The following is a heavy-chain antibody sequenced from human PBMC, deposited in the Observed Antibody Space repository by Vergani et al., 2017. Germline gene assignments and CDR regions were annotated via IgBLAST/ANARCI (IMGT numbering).Heavy chain of an antibody. J-gene: IGHJ5*02. V-gene: IGHV4-39*01. CDR3: ARHSXVELLVKLGWIDP. Sequence: QLQLQESGPGLVKPSATLSLPCSVSGASIRSSNYYWGWIRQPPGKGLEWIASIYYSGSTYYNPSLKSRVTISVDTSKNQFSLKLSSVTAADTAVYFCARHSXVELLVKLGWIDPWGKGILVTVSS. CDR2: IYYSGST. D-gene: IGHD6-19*01. CDR1: GASIRSSNYY.